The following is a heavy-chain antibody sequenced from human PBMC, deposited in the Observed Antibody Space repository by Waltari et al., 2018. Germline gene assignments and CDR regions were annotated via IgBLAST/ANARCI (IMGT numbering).Heavy chain of an antibody. CDR2: MNPISKTT. CDR1: GYTFTSYD. CDR3: ARGPRLRFLENFYALDI. J-gene: IGHJ3*02. V-gene: IGHV1-8*01. Sequence: QVQLVQSGAEVKKPGASVKVSCKASGYTFTSYDINWVRQAPGQGLEWMRWMNPISKTTGYEQKFQDRVTMTGDTSIGTAYMELSSLRYEDTAVYFCARGPRLRFLENFYALDIWGQGTLVTVSA. D-gene: IGHD3-3*01.